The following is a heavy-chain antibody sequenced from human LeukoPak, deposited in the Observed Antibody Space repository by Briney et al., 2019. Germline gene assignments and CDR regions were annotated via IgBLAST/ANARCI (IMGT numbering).Heavy chain of an antibody. J-gene: IGHJ3*02. CDR1: GFTFSSYA. CDR2: ISYDGSNK. CDR3: AKDIGPSRLGTFDI. D-gene: IGHD1-26*01. Sequence: GGSLRLSCAASGFTFSSYAMSWVRQAPGKGLEWVAVISYDGSNKYYADSVKGRFTVSRDNSRNTLYLQMNSLGAEDTAVYYCAKDIGPSRLGTFDIWGQGTMVTVSS. V-gene: IGHV3-30*14.